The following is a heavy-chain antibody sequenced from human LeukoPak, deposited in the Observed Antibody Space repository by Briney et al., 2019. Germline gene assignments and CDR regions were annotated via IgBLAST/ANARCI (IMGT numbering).Heavy chain of an antibody. V-gene: IGHV3-9*01. J-gene: IGHJ4*02. CDR1: GFTFDDYA. CDR3: EKPQPGYCSGGSCSHFDY. Sequence: GRSLRLSCAASGFTFDDYAMHWVRQAPGKGPEWVSGISWNSGSIGYADSVKGRFTISRDNAKNSLYLQMYSLRAEDTALYYCEKPQPGYCSGGSCSHFDYWAQGTLVTVSS. CDR2: ISWNSGSI. D-gene: IGHD2-15*01.